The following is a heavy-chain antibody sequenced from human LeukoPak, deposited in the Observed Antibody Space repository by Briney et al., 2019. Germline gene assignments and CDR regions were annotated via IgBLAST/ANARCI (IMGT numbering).Heavy chain of an antibody. CDR3: ARVPYYYGSGSYYNGNWFDP. V-gene: IGHV4-39*07. CDR1: GGSISSSSYY. D-gene: IGHD3-10*01. CDR2: IYYSGST. J-gene: IGHJ5*02. Sequence: SETLSLTCTVSGGSISSSSYYWGWIRQPPGKGLEWIGSIYYSGSTYYNPSLKSRVTISVDTSKNQFSLKLSSVTAADTAVYYCARVPYYYGSGSYYNGNWFDPWGQGTLVTVSS.